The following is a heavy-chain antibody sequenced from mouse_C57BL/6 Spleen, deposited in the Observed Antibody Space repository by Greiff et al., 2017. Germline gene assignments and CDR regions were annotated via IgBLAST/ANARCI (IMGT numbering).Heavy chain of an antibody. CDR1: GFTFSDAW. V-gene: IGHV6-6*01. Sequence: EVHLVESGGGLVQPGGSMKLSCAASGFTFSDAWMDWVRQSPEKGLEWVAEIRNKANNHATYYAESVKGRFTISRDDSKSSVYLQMNSLRAEDTGIYYCTRNSLYYAMDYWGQGTSVTVSS. J-gene: IGHJ4*01. CDR3: TRNSLYYAMDY. CDR2: IRNKANNHAT.